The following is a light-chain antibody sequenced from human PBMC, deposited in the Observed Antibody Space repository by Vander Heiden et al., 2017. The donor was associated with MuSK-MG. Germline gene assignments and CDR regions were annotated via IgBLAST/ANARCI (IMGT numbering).Light chain of an antibody. CDR3: HQDYSFPDT. CDR2: WAS. J-gene: IGKJ2*01. CDR1: QTILYNSNNKNY. V-gene: IGKV4-1*01. Sequence: DIVMTQSPDSLAVSLGERATFNCKSSQTILYNSNNKNYLAWYQQKPGQPPKLLIYWASTRESGVPDRFSGSGSGTDFTLTISSLQAEDVGVYYCHQDYSFPDTFGQGTKLEIK.